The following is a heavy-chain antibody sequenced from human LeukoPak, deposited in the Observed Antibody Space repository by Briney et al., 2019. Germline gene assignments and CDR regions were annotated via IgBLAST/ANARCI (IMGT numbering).Heavy chain of an antibody. D-gene: IGHD4-17*01. CDR3: ARVQGDFGDYVIDY. CDR2: ITGYSSTI. Sequence: GGSLRLSCTASGFTFSHYPFDWVRQAPGKGLEWISYITGYSSTIYYADSLKGRFTVSRDNAKSSLYLQMNSLRADDTAVYYCARVQGDFGDYVIDYWGQGTLVTASS. CDR1: GFTFSHYP. V-gene: IGHV3-48*01. J-gene: IGHJ4*02.